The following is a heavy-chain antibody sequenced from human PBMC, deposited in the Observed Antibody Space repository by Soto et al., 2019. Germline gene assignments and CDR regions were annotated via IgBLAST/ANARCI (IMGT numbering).Heavy chain of an antibody. D-gene: IGHD3-22*01. Sequence: GSLRLSCAASGFTFSNYAMSWARQAAGKGLEWVSAISATGGSTYYADSVKGRFTISRDNSKNTVYLQMNSLRVEDTAVYYCANRYDSSEDWGQGT. J-gene: IGHJ4*02. CDR1: GFTFSNYA. CDR3: ANRYDSSED. V-gene: IGHV3-23*01. CDR2: ISATGGST.